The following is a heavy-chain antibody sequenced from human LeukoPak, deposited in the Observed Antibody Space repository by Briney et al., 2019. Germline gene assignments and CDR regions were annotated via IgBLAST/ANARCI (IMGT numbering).Heavy chain of an antibody. Sequence: SETLSLTCTVSGGSISSYYWTWIRQPPGKGLEWIGYIYYSGSTNSNPSLKSRVIISVDTSKNQFSLKLNSVTAADTAVYYCARLAAAGIRFRSGWFDPWGQGTLVTVSS. CDR1: GGSISSYY. D-gene: IGHD6-13*01. J-gene: IGHJ5*02. CDR3: ARLAAAGIRFRSGWFDP. V-gene: IGHV4-59*01. CDR2: IYYSGST.